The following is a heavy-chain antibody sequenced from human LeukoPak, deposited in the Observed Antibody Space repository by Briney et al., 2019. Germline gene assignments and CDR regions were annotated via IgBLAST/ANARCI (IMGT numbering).Heavy chain of an antibody. CDR3: AKGSYNCNGNSCPQYYYYMDA. J-gene: IGHJ6*03. Sequence: GGSLRLSCAASGFTFSSYGMHWVRQAPGKGLEWVSYITSSSSPIYYADSVKGRFTISRDNARNSLYLQMSSLRVEDTAVYSCAKGSYNCNGNSCPQYYYYMDAWGKGTTVTVSS. CDR2: ITSSSSPI. D-gene: IGHD2/OR15-2a*01. CDR1: GFTFSSYG. V-gene: IGHV3-48*04.